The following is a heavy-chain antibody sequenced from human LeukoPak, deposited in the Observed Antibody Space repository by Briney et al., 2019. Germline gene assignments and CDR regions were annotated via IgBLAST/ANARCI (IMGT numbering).Heavy chain of an antibody. D-gene: IGHD1-26*01. CDR2: ISGSGLTT. J-gene: IGHJ4*02. Sequence: GGSLRLSCVASGFTFSNYAMSWVRLAPGRGLEWVAVISGSGLTTFYADSVKGRFTISRDNSKNTLYLEMNSLRAEDTAVYYCAKERREQSRDNYFDYWGQGTLVTVSS. V-gene: IGHV3-23*01. CDR1: GFTFSNYA. CDR3: AKERREQSRDNYFDY.